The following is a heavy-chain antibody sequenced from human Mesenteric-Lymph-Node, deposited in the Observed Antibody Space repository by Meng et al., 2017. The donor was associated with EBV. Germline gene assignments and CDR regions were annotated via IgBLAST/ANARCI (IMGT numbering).Heavy chain of an antibody. CDR2: INPRSGAT. CDR1: AYSYSGHY. D-gene: IGHD4-17*01. J-gene: IGHJ5*02. V-gene: IGHV1-2*06. CDR3: ARSAGGDYSFDP. Sequence: QVQCGQSGAEVKKPGASMKVSCKASAYSYSGHYLHWVRQAPGQGLEWMGRINPRSGATSYAEKFQGRLAMTGDTSVSTAYMELASLRSDDTAVYYCARSAGGDYSFDPWGQGTLVTVSS.